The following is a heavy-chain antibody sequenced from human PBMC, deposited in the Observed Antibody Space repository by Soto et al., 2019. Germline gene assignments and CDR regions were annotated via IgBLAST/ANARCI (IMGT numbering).Heavy chain of an antibody. D-gene: IGHD6-6*01. CDR2: MSYDGRNQ. Sequence: QVQLGESGGGVVQPGTSLRLSCSASGFTLSGVDMHWVRQAPGKGLEWVAVMSYDGRNQYYADSVKGRFTVSRDSSKSTLYLQMNSLRTEDAAFYYCAKGGWYTSSSHSDCWGQGTLVTVSS. CDR1: GFTLSGVD. J-gene: IGHJ4*02. CDR3: AKGGWYTSSSHSDC. V-gene: IGHV3-30*18.